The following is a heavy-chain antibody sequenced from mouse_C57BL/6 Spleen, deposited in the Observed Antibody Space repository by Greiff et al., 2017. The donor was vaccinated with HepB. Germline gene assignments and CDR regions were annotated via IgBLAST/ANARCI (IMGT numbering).Heavy chain of an antibody. CDR1: GYAFSSSW. D-gene: IGHD1-1*01. J-gene: IGHJ2*01. CDR3: ARGGITTEGN. CDR2: IYPGDGDT. V-gene: IGHV1-82*01. Sequence: QVQLQQSGPELVKPGASVKISCKASGYAFSSSWMNWVKQRPGKGLEWIGRIYPGDGDTNYNGKFKGKATLTADKSSSTAYMQLSSLTSEDSAVYFWARGGITTEGNWGQGTTLTVSS.